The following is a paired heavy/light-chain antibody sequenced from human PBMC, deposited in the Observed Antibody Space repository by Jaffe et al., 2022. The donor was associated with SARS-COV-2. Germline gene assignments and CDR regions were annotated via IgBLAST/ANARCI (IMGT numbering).Heavy chain of an antibody. V-gene: IGHV4-34*01. J-gene: IGHJ3*02. CDR2: INHSAST. Sequence: QVQLQQWGAGLLKPSETLSLTCTVYGGSFSGFSGYYWSWIRQPPGKGLEWIGEINHSASTNYNPSLKSRVTISVDTSKNQFSLNLSSVTAADTAVYYCARVLRGENWQQLCDAFDIWGQGTMVTVSS. CDR3: ARVLRGENWQQLCDAFDI. CDR1: GGSFSGFSGYY. D-gene: IGHD6-13*01.
Light chain of an antibody. CDR2: RNN. V-gene: IGLV10-54*01. Sequence: QAGLTQPPSVSKGLRQTATLTCTGNSNNVGNQGVTWLQQHQGHPPKLLSYRNNNRPSGISERLSASRSGNTASLTISGLQPEDEADYYCSAWDSSLSAPVFGGGTKLTVL. CDR1: SNNVGNQG. J-gene: IGLJ3*02. CDR3: SAWDSSLSAPV.